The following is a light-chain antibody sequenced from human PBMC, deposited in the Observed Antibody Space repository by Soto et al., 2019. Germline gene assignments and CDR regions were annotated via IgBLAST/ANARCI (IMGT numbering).Light chain of an antibody. V-gene: IGKV4-1*01. CDR2: WAS. CDR3: QQYYSTPFT. CDR1: QNVLYSSNNNNY. J-gene: IGKJ3*01. Sequence: DIVXTXXXXXLAVSLGERATINCKSSQNVLYSSNNNNYLAWYQQKPGQPPKLLIYWASTRESGVPDRFSGSGSGTDFTLTISSLQAEDVAVYYCQQYYSTPFTFGPGTKVDIK.